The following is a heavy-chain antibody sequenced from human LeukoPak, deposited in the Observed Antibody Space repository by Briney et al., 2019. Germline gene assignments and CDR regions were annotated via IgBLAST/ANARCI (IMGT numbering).Heavy chain of an antibody. CDR2: ISSSSSYI. V-gene: IGHV3-21*01. CDR1: GFTFNNYA. J-gene: IGHJ5*02. D-gene: IGHD3-22*01. Sequence: PGGSLRLSCASSGFTFNNYAMNWVRQAPGKGLEWVSSISSSSSYIYYADSVKGRFTISRDNAKNSLYLQMNSLRAEDTAVYYCAREGPEETYYYDSRKNHNWFDPWGQGTLVTVSS. CDR3: AREGPEETYYYDSRKNHNWFDP.